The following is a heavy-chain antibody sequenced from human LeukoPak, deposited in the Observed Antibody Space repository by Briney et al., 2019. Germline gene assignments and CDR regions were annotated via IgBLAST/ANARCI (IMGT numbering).Heavy chain of an antibody. CDR2: INHSGST. Sequence: PSETLSLTCAVYGGSFSGYYWSWIRQPPGKGLEWIGEINHSGSTNYNPSLKSRVTISVDTSKNQFSLKLSSVTAADTAVYYCARLGYYDSSGGVDIWGQGTMVTVSS. V-gene: IGHV4-34*01. CDR3: ARLGYYDSSGGVDI. CDR1: GGSFSGYY. J-gene: IGHJ3*02. D-gene: IGHD3-22*01.